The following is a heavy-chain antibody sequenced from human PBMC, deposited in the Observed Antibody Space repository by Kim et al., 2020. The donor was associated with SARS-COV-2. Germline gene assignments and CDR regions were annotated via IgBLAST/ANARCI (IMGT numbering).Heavy chain of an antibody. CDR2: ISSSSNTI. J-gene: IGHJ4*02. Sequence: GGSLRLSCAASGFTFSSYSMNWVRQAPGKGLEWVSYISSSSNTIYYADSVKGRFTISRDNAKNSLYLQMNSLRDEDTAVYYCARGWVLTGYSTPLFDYWGQGTLVTVSS. CDR1: GFTFSSYS. D-gene: IGHD3-9*01. V-gene: IGHV3-48*02. CDR3: ARGWVLTGYSTPLFDY.